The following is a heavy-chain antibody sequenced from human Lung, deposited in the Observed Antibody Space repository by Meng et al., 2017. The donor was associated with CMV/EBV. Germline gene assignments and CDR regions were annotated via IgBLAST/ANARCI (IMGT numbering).Heavy chain of an antibody. V-gene: IGHV1-69*04. CDR1: GGIFSSSA. CDR2: IIPLLDIT. Sequence: SVXVSXKVSGGIFSSSAISWVRQAPGQGLEWMGRIIPLLDITNYAPNFQGRVTITADKSTSTAYMEMSSLRYDDTAFYYCARSTSKYDFWSGYPPFLDPWGQGXQVTVLL. D-gene: IGHD3-3*01. J-gene: IGHJ5*02. CDR3: ARSTSKYDFWSGYPPFLDP.